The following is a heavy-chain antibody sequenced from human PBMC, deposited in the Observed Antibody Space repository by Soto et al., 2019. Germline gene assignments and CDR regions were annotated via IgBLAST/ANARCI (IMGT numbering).Heavy chain of an antibody. Sequence: GGSLRLSCAASGFTFSSYWMSWVRQAPGKGLEWVANIKQDGSEKYYVDSVKGRFTISRDNAKNSLYLQMNSLRAEDTAVYYCARESYVVVVAAAYYYYYYYMDVWGKGTTVTVSS. D-gene: IGHD2-15*01. V-gene: IGHV3-7*01. J-gene: IGHJ6*03. CDR3: ARESYVVVVAAAYYYYYYYMDV. CDR1: GFTFSSYW. CDR2: IKQDGSEK.